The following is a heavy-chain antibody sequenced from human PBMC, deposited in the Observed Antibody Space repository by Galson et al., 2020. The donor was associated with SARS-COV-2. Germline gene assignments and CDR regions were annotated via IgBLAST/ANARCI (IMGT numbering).Heavy chain of an antibody. V-gene: IGHV4-59*01. CDR2: IYYRGGTT. D-gene: IGHD5-18*01. CDR3: VRDLRGFTYGYDAFDI. Sequence: SETLSLTCSVSGGSISSFYWSWIRQPPGQTLEWIGYIYYRGGTTKYNPSLKSRVTISLDTSKNQFSLKLNSVNAADTAVYYCVRDLRGFTYGYDAFDIWGQGTVVTVSS. CDR1: GGSISSFY. J-gene: IGHJ3*02.